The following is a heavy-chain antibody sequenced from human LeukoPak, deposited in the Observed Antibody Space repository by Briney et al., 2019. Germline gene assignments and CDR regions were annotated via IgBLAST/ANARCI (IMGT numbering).Heavy chain of an antibody. D-gene: IGHD3-9*01. Sequence: SETLSLTCNVSGDYIRTTNYYWAWLRQPPGKGLDWIASIFYSGITYYNPSLKSRVLISMDTSKKQISLELTSVTATNTAIYYCARRSRLYKHETTGYHDSWGQGTLVTVSS. CDR3: ARRSRLYKHETTGYHDS. V-gene: IGHV4-39*01. CDR1: GDYIRTTNYY. CDR2: IFYSGIT. J-gene: IGHJ4*02.